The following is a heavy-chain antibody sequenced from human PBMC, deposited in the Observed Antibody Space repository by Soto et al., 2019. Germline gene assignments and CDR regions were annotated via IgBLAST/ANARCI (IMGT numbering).Heavy chain of an antibody. J-gene: IGHJ6*02. V-gene: IGHV4-30-2*01. CDR2: IYHSGST. Sequence: SETLSLTCAVSGGYISSGGYSWSWIRQPPGKGLEWIGYIYHSGSTYYNPSLKSRVTISVDRSRNQFSLKLSSVTAADTAVYYCARDPDSRGSYGMDVWGQGTTVTVSS. CDR1: GGYISSGGYS. D-gene: IGHD6-25*01. CDR3: ARDPDSRGSYGMDV.